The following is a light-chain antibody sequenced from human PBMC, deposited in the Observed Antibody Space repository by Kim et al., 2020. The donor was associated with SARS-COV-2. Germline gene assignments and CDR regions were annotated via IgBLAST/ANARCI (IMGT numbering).Light chain of an antibody. CDR2: DVS. V-gene: IGLV2-14*04. CDR1: SSDVGGYNY. CDR3: SSYTSSSTWV. Sequence: GQSITSPCTGTSSDVGGYNYVSWYQQHPGKAPKLMIYDVSKRPSGVSNRSSGSKSGNTASLTISGLQAEDEADYYCSSYTSSSTWVFGGGTKLTVL. J-gene: IGLJ3*02.